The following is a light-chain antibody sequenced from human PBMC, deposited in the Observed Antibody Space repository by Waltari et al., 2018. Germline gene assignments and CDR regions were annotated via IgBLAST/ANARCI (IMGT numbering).Light chain of an antibody. J-gene: IGKJ2*01. V-gene: IGKV1-39*01. CDR1: QRIGSY. CDR2: AAS. Sequence: DIQMTQSPSSLSASVGDRVTISCRASQRIGSYLNWYQQEPGKAPKLLIYAASNLQGGVPSRFSGSESGADFTLTISSLQPEDFATYHCQQSYSFPHTFGQGTKLEIK. CDR3: QQSYSFPHT.